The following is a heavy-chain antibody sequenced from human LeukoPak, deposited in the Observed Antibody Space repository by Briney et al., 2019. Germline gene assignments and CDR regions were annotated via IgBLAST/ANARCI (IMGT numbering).Heavy chain of an antibody. CDR1: EFSVGSNY. CDR3: ARSGSGSYFLDY. Sequence: SGGSLRLSCAASEFSVGSNYMSWVRQAPGRGLEWVSAISGSGGSTYYADSVKGRFTISRDNFKHTLYLQMNSLRAEDTAVYYCARSGSGSYFLDYWGQGTLVTVSS. J-gene: IGHJ4*02. CDR2: ISGSGGST. D-gene: IGHD3-10*01. V-gene: IGHV3-23*01.